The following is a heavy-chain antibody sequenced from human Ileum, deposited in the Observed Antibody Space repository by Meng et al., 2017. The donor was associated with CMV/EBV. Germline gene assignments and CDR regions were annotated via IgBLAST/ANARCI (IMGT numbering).Heavy chain of an antibody. CDR2: ISYGETT. D-gene: IGHD3-10*01. Sequence: SETLSLTGTVSGGSMSYSSFSWGWIRQPPGKGLEWIWSISYGETTYYTSSLKSRVTISIDPSKSQFSLRLASVTATDTAMYFCVTVRPSGELFFDYWGQGLLVTVSS. J-gene: IGHJ4*02. V-gene: IGHV4-39*07. CDR3: VTVRPSGELFFDY. CDR1: GGSMSYSSFS.